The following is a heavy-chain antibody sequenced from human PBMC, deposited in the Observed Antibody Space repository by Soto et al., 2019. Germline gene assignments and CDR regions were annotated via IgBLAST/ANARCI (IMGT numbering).Heavy chain of an antibody. CDR1: GGTFSSYA. J-gene: IGHJ6*02. V-gene: IGHV1-69*13. Sequence: ASVKVSCKASGGTFSSYAISWVRQAPGQGLEWMGGIIPIFGTAIYAQKFQGRVTITADESTSTAYMELSSLRSEDTAVYYCASRWGYYDSSGRYGMDVWGQGTTVTVSS. D-gene: IGHD3-22*01. CDR3: ASRWGYYDSSGRYGMDV. CDR2: IIPIFGTA.